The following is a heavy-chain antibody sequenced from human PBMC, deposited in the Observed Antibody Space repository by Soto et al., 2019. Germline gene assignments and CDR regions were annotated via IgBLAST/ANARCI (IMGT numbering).Heavy chain of an antibody. CDR1: GDSISSYY. CDR3: ARDGDYFGSGSPPLLSK. D-gene: IGHD3-10*01. CDR2: IYYSGSS. V-gene: IGHV4-59*12. J-gene: IGHJ4*02. Sequence: SETLSLTCTVSGDSISSYYWTWIRQHPVKGLEWMGHIYYSGSSSYNPSLKSRLTISIDTSKNQFSLKLTSVTAADMAVYYCARDGDYFGSGSPPLLSKWGQGTLVTVSS.